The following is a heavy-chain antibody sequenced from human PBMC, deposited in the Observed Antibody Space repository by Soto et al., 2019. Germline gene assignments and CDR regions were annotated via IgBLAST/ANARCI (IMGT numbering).Heavy chain of an antibody. J-gene: IGHJ6*02. CDR3: TTVTGYCSGGSCYYYYYGMDV. CDR2: IKSKTDGGTT. D-gene: IGHD2-15*01. Sequence: GGSLRLSCAASGFTFSNAWMSWVRQAPGKGLEWVGRIKSKTDGGTTDYAAPVKGRFTISRDDSKNTLYLQMNSLKTEDTAVYYCTTVTGYCSGGSCYYYYYGMDVWGQGTTVTVSS. V-gene: IGHV3-15*01. CDR1: GFTFSNAW.